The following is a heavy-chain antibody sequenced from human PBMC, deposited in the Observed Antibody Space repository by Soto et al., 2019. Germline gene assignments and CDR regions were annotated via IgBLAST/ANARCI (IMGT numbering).Heavy chain of an antibody. V-gene: IGHV3-43D*04. CDR3: AKDRGIAAAGPYYYYGMDV. Sequence: PGGSLRLSCAASGFTFDDYAMRWVRQAPGKGLEWVSLISWDGGSTYYADSVKGRFTISRDNSKNSLYLQMNSLRAEDTALYYCAKDRGIAAAGPYYYYGMDVWGQGTTVTVSS. D-gene: IGHD6-13*01. J-gene: IGHJ6*02. CDR2: ISWDGGST. CDR1: GFTFDDYA.